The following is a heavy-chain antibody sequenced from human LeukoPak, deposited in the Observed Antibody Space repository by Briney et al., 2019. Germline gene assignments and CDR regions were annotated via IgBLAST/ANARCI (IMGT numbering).Heavy chain of an antibody. D-gene: IGHD3-10*01. CDR2: ISAYNGNT. Sequence: SVNVSCMASGYSFTSYYIIWLRQAPGQGLEWIGWISAYNGNTHYAQKLQGRVPMTTDTSTSPDYMELRSLRSDGAAVYYCARDRGGLWLGELHPFDYWGQGTLVTVSS. J-gene: IGHJ4*02. CDR3: ARDRGGLWLGELHPFDY. V-gene: IGHV1-18*01. CDR1: GYSFTSYY.